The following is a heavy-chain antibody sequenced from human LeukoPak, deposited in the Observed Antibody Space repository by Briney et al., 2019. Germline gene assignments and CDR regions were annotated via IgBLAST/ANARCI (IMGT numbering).Heavy chain of an antibody. V-gene: IGHV4-4*07. CDR2: IYTSGST. D-gene: IGHD2-2*01. J-gene: IGHJ4*02. CDR1: GGSISSYY. CDR3: ARGYRSSTSCVYFDY. Sequence: SETLSLTCTVSGGSISSYYWSWIRQPAGKGLEWIGRIYTSGSTNYNPSLKSRVTMSVDTSKNQFSLKLSPVTAADTAVYYCARGYRSSTSCVYFDYWGQGTLVTVSS.